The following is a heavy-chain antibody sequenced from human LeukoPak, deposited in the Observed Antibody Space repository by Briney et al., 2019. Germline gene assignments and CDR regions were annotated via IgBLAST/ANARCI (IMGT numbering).Heavy chain of an antibody. V-gene: IGHV1-8*01. CDR3: ARGFGDKHAKDY. Sequence: ASVKVSCKASGYTFTSYDINWVRQATGQGLERMGWMNPNSGNTGYAQKFQGRVTMTRNTSISTAYMELSSLRSEDTAVYYCARGFGDKHAKDYWGQGTLVTVSS. CDR1: GYTFTSYD. CDR2: MNPNSGNT. J-gene: IGHJ4*02. D-gene: IGHD3-10*01.